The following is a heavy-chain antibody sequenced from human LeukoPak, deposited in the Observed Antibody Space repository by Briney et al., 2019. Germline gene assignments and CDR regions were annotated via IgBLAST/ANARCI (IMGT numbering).Heavy chain of an antibody. D-gene: IGHD2-2*01. V-gene: IGHV3-15*01. CDR1: GFTFSNAW. J-gene: IGHJ6*03. CDR2: IKSKTDGGTT. Sequence: GGSLRLSCAASGFTFSNAWMSWVRQAPGKGLEWVGRIKSKTDGGTTDYAAPVKGRFTISRDDSKNTLYLQMNSLKTEDTAVYYCTTDISQLYQLLFLVVQGCYYMDVWGKGTTVTVSS. CDR3: TTDISQLYQLLFLVVQGCYYMDV.